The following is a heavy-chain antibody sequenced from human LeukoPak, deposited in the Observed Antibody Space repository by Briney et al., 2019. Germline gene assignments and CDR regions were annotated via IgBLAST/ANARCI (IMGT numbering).Heavy chain of an antibody. J-gene: IGHJ6*03. V-gene: IGHV3-15*01. CDR1: GFTFSNAW. Sequence: GGSLRLSCAASGFTFSNAWMSWVRQAPGKGLEWVGRIKSKTDGGTTDYAAPVKGRFTISRDDSKNTLYLQMNSLKTEDTAVYYCTTRVIVNYYYYYMDVWGKGTTVTISS. CDR2: IKSKTDGGTT. CDR3: TTRVIVNYYYYYMDV. D-gene: IGHD3-16*02.